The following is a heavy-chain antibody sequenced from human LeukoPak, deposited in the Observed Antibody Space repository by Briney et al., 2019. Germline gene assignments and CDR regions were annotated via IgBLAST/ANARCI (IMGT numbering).Heavy chain of an antibody. V-gene: IGHV3-21*01. CDR2: ISSSSSYI. Sequence: GGSLRLSCAASGFTFSSYSMDWVRQAPGKGLEWVSSISSSSSYIYYADSVKGRFTISRDNAKNSLYLQMNSLRAEDTAVYYCAKGCGGDCYRSKYYYYGMDVWGQGTTVTVSS. CDR3: AKGCGGDCYRSKYYYYGMDV. CDR1: GFTFSSYS. D-gene: IGHD2-21*02. J-gene: IGHJ6*02.